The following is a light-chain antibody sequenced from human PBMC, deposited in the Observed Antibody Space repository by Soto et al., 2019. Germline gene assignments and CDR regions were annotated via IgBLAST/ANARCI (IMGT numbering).Light chain of an antibody. CDR3: SSYTSSSTLEGVV. Sequence: QSALTQPASVSGSPGQSITISCTGTSSDVGGYNYVSWYQQHPGKAPKLMIYEVSNRPSGVSNRFSGSKSGNTASLTISGLQAEDEADYYCSSYTSSSTLEGVVFGGGTKLPS. J-gene: IGLJ2*01. V-gene: IGLV2-14*01. CDR1: SSDVGGYNY. CDR2: EVS.